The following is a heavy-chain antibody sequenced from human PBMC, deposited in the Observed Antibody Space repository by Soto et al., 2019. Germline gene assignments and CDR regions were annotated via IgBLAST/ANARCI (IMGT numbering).Heavy chain of an antibody. CDR3: ARERRYRFLPSVSDAFAI. V-gene: IGHV1-69*13. J-gene: IGHJ3*02. CDR2: IIPIFGTA. D-gene: IGHD3-16*02. Sequence: AVKVSCKASGGTFSSYAISWVRQAPGQGLEWMGGIIPIFGTANYAQKFQGRVTITADESTSTAYMELSSLRSEDTAVYYCARERRYRFLPSVSDAFAIWCQVTIVPVS. CDR1: GGTFSSYA.